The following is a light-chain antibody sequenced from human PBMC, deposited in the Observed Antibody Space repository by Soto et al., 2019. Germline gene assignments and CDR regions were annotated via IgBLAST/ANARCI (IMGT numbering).Light chain of an antibody. CDR3: QQYNSYSWT. V-gene: IGKV1-5*03. CDR2: QAS. Sequence: DIQMTQSPSTLSASVGYRFTITCRASQSISSWLAWYQQKPGKAPKLLISQASSLESGVPPRFSGSGSETEFTLTISGLQPDDFASYYCQQYNSYSWTFGQGTTVDIK. CDR1: QSISSW. J-gene: IGKJ1*01.